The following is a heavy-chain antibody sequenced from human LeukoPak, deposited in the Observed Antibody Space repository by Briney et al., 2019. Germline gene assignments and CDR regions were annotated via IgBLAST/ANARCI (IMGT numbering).Heavy chain of an antibody. Sequence: GGSLRLSCAASGFTFSSSEMNWVRQAPGKGLEWVSYISSSSSTIYYADSVKGRFTISRDNAKNSLYLQMNSLRAEDTAVYYCARGLYSSGWPNWFDPWGQGTLVTVSS. D-gene: IGHD6-19*01. J-gene: IGHJ5*02. CDR2: ISSSSSTI. V-gene: IGHV3-48*03. CDR1: GFTFSSSE. CDR3: ARGLYSSGWPNWFDP.